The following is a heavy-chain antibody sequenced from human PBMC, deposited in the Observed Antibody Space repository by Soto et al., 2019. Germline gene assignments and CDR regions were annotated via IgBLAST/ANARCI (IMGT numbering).Heavy chain of an antibody. Sequence: SETLSLTCTVSGGSISTYYWSWIRRPPGKGLEWIGYIYNSGSTHSNPSLQSRVTISVDTSKNQFSLKLSSVTAADTAIYYCARARTTMVREVIKYNMDVWVPGTTVTV. CDR2: IYNSGST. CDR3: ARARTTMVREVIKYNMDV. V-gene: IGHV4-59*01. J-gene: IGHJ6*02. CDR1: GGSISTYY. D-gene: IGHD3-10*01.